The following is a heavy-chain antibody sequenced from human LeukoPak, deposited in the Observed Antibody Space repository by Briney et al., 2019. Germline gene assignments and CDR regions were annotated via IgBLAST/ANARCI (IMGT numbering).Heavy chain of an antibody. CDR1: GFTFRNYG. J-gene: IGHJ6*02. V-gene: IGHV3-33*01. CDR3: ARRFDYGMDV. CDR2: IWYDGSDK. Sequence: GGSLILSCAASGFTFRNYGMHWVRQAPGKGLEWVAAIWYDGSDKYYADSVKGRFTISRDNSKNTLYLQMHSLRAEDTAVYYCARRFDYGMDVWGQGTTVTVSS. D-gene: IGHD3-10*01.